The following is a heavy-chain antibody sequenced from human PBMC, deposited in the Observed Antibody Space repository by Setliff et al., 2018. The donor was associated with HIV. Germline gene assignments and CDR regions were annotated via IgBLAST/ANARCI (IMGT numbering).Heavy chain of an antibody. CDR3: AFSKQMTTMAFDY. CDR1: GGSISSYY. D-gene: IGHD4-4*01. CDR2: IFSSGGT. Sequence: SETLSLTCSVSGGSISSYYWNWIRQPAGKGLEWIGRIFSSGGTNYNPSLKSRVTISLDTSKNQFSLKLSSVTAADTAVYYCAFSKQMTTMAFDYWGQGALVTAPQ. V-gene: IGHV4-4*07. J-gene: IGHJ4*02.